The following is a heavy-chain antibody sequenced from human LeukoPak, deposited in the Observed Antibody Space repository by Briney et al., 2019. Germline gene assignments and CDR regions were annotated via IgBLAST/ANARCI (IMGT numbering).Heavy chain of an antibody. J-gene: IGHJ6*02. CDR2: IRYDGSNK. V-gene: IGHV3-30*02. CDR3: ASPLRLGELSPPDV. CDR1: GFTFSSYG. D-gene: IGHD3-16*02. Sequence: GGSLRLSCAASGFTFSSYGMHWVRQAPGKGLEWVAFIRYDGSNKYYADSVKGRFTISRDNSKNTLYPQMNSLRAEDTAVYYCASPLRLGELSPPDVWGQGTTVTVSS.